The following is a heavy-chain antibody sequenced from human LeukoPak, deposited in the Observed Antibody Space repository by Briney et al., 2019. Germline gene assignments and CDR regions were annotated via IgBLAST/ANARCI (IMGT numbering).Heavy chain of an antibody. CDR3: AKVQKGYYYDSSGYRGDY. Sequence: ASVKVSCKASGYTFTSYDINWVRQATGQGLEWMGWMNPNSGNTGYAQKFQGRVTITRNTSISTAYMELSSLRAEDTAVYYCAKVQKGYYYDSSGYRGDYWGQGTLVTVSS. CDR1: GYTFTSYD. V-gene: IGHV1-8*03. CDR2: MNPNSGNT. D-gene: IGHD3-22*01. J-gene: IGHJ4*02.